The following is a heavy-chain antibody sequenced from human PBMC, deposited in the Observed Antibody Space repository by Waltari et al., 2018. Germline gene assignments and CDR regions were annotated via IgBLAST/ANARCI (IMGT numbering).Heavy chain of an antibody. CDR1: GFTFSSYA. J-gene: IGHJ4*02. V-gene: IGHV3-23*01. CDR3: AKDLGMGYYDFWSGFDY. Sequence: EVQLLESGGGLVQPGGSLRLSCAASGFTFSSYAMSWVRQAPGKGLEWVSAISGSGGSTYYADSVKGRFTISRDKSKNTLYLQMNSLRAEDTAVYYCAKDLGMGYYDFWSGFDYWGQGTLVTVSS. CDR2: ISGSGGST. D-gene: IGHD3-3*01.